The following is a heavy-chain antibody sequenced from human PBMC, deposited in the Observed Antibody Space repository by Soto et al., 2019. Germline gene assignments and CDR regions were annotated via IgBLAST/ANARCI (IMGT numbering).Heavy chain of an antibody. CDR3: ARVSGSGSRPPTYFDY. CDR1: GGAFRGYY. Sequence: SGTPSPTLAVFGGAFRGYYWGWVPPPPGKGLEWIGEINHSGSTNYNPSLKSRVTISVDKSKNQYSLKLSSVTAADTAVYYCARVSGSGSRPPTYFDYWGQGTLVTVSS. J-gene: IGHJ4*02. D-gene: IGHD3-10*01. CDR2: INHSGST. V-gene: IGHV4-34*01.